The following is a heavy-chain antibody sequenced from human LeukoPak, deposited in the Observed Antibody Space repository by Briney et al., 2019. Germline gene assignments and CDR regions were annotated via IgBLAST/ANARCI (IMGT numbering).Heavy chain of an antibody. CDR3: ARHRFGYGLDY. Sequence: SETLSLTCTVSGGSISSYYWSWIRQPPGKGLEWIGYIYNSGSTNYNPSLKSRVTISVDTSTNQFSLKLSSVTAADTALYYCARHRFGYGLDYWGQGTLVTVSS. CDR1: GGSISSYY. J-gene: IGHJ4*02. D-gene: IGHD3-10*01. CDR2: IYNSGST. V-gene: IGHV4-59*08.